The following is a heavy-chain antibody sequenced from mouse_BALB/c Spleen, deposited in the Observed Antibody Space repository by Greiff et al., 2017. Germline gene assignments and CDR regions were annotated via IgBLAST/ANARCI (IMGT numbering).Heavy chain of an antibody. Sequence: EVKLQESGGGLVQPGGSRKLSCAASGFTFSSFGMHWVRQAPEKGLEWVAYISSGSSTIYYADTVKGRFTISRDNPKNTLFLQMTSLRSEDTAMYYCARGGYGSAWFAYWGQGTLVTVSA. CDR3: ARGGYGSAWFAY. D-gene: IGHD2-2*01. V-gene: IGHV5-17*02. CDR1: GFTFSSFG. CDR2: ISSGSSTI. J-gene: IGHJ3*01.